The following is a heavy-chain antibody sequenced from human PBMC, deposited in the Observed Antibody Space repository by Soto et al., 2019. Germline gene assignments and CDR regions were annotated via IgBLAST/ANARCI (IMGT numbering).Heavy chain of an antibody. CDR3: ARDEPLAVAGPDFDY. J-gene: IGHJ4*02. CDR1: GFTFSSYW. Sequence: GGSLRLSCAASGFTFSSYWMHWVRQAPGKGLVWVSRINSDGSSTSYADSVKGRFTISRDNAKNTLYLQMNSLRAEDTAVYYCARDEPLAVAGPDFDYWGQGTLVTVSS. CDR2: INSDGSST. D-gene: IGHD6-19*01. V-gene: IGHV3-74*01.